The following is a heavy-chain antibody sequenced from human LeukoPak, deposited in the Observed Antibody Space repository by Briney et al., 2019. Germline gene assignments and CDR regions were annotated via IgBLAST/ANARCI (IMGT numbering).Heavy chain of an antibody. V-gene: IGHV3-53*01. J-gene: IGHJ4*02. CDR3: ARADLGYCSGGSCLPFDY. CDR1: GFTVSSNY. D-gene: IGHD2-15*01. Sequence: PGGFLRLSCAASGFTVSSNYMSWVRQAPGKGLEWVSVIYSGGSTYYADSVKGRFTISRDNSKNTLYLQMNSLRAEDTAVYYCARADLGYCSGGSCLPFDYWGQGTLVTVSS. CDR2: IYSGGST.